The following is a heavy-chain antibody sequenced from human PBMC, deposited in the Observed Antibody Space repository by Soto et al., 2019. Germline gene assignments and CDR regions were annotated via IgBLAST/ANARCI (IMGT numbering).Heavy chain of an antibody. Sequence: GGCLRRSGAASGFTFSSYSMNWVRQAPGKGLEWVSSISSSSSYIYYADSVKGRFTISRDNAKNSLYLQMNSLRAEDTAVYYCARGSSGYISSWYYFDYWGRGTLVPVSP. V-gene: IGHV3-21*01. CDR3: ARGSSGYISSWYYFDY. CDR1: GFTFSSYS. J-gene: IGHJ4*02. D-gene: IGHD6-13*01. CDR2: ISSSSSYI.